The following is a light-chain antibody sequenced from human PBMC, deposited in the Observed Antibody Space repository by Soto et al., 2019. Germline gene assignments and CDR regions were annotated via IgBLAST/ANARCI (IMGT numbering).Light chain of an antibody. CDR3: QQYDDWPIT. Sequence: DIVMTQSPATLSVSPGESATLSCRASQSVSSYLAWYQQKPGQPPRLLVYDASNRATGIPARFSGSGSGTEFTLTISSLQSEDFAVYFCQQYDDWPITFGQGTRLEI. CDR2: DAS. J-gene: IGKJ5*01. V-gene: IGKV3D-15*01. CDR1: QSVSSY.